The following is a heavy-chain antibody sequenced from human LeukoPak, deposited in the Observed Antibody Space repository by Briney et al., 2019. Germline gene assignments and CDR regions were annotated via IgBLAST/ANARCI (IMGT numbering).Heavy chain of an antibody. CDR1: GGSISSYY. Sequence: PSETLSLTCTVSGGSISSYYWSWIRQPPGKGLEWIGNIYDRGSTKYNPSLKSRVTISVDTSKNQFSLRLSSVTAADTAVYYCARSSSDYTQTGFDYWGQGTLVTVSS. D-gene: IGHD3-22*01. J-gene: IGHJ4*02. CDR3: ARSSSDYTQTGFDY. CDR2: IYDRGST. V-gene: IGHV4-59*01.